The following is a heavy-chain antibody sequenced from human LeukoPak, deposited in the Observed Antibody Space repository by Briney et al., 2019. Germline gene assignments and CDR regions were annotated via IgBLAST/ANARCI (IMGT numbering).Heavy chain of an antibody. CDR3: ARVTNGHSFDY. D-gene: IGHD1-1*01. Sequence: SETLSLTCTVSGGSISSYYWSWIRQPPGKGLEWIGYIYYSGSTNYNPPLKSRVTISVDTSKNQFSLKLSSVTAADTAVYYCARVTNGHSFDYWGQGTLVTVSS. CDR1: GGSISSYY. J-gene: IGHJ4*02. CDR2: IYYSGST. V-gene: IGHV4-59*01.